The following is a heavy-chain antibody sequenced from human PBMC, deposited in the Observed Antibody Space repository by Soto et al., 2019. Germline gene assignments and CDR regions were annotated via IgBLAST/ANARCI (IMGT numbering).Heavy chain of an antibody. CDR2: IYNAGTT. CDR1: GFTVGSNH. Sequence: EVQLVESGGGLIQPGGSLRLSCVASGFTVGSNHMSWVRQAPGKGLEWVSVIYNAGTTYYVDSVKGRFTISRDSSKNTVSLQMNSLRAEETAVYYCARGSGGYRGGYFYYTGMDVWGQGTAVIVSS. V-gene: IGHV3-53*01. CDR3: ARGSGGYRGGYFYYTGMDV. J-gene: IGHJ6*02. D-gene: IGHD5-12*01.